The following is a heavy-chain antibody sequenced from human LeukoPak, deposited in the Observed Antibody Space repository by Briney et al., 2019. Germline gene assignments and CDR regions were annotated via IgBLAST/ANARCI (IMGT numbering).Heavy chain of an antibody. CDR1: GGSFSGYY. V-gene: IGHV4-38-2*01. Sequence: KPSETLSLTCAVYGGSFSGYYWGWIRQPPGKGLEWIGSIYHSGSTYYNPSLKSRVTISVDTSKNQFSLKLSSVTAADTAVYYCAGSGGAARRFDYWGQGTLVTVSS. CDR3: AGSGGAARRFDY. D-gene: IGHD6-6*01. CDR2: IYHSGST. J-gene: IGHJ4*02.